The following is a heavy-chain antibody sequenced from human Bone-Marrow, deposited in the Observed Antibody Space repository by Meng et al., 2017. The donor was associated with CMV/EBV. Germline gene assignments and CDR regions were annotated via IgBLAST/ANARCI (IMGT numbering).Heavy chain of an antibody. D-gene: IGHD2-2*01. CDR2: IYSGGST. CDR1: GFTVSSNY. V-gene: IGHV3-53*01. Sequence: LSLTCAASGFTVSSNYMSWVRQAPGKGLEWVSIIYSGGSTYYADSVKGRFTISRDNSKNTLYLQMNSLRAEDTAVYHCARQLGYCSSTNCYPGAFDIWGQGKMVTVSS. CDR3: ARQLGYCSSTNCYPGAFDI. J-gene: IGHJ3*02.